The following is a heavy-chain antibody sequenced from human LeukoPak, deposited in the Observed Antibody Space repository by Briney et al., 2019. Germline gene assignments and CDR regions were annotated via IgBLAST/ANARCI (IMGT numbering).Heavy chain of an antibody. CDR3: ARVGGHYYGSGSYSYYYYMDV. J-gene: IGHJ6*03. CDR1: GFTFSSYW. CDR2: INSDGSST. D-gene: IGHD3-10*01. V-gene: IGHV3-74*01. Sequence: GGSLRLSCAASGFTFSSYWMHWVRQAPGKGLVWVSRINSDGSSTSYADSVKGRFTISRDNAKNTLYLQMNGLRAEDTAVYYCARVGGHYYGSGSYSYYYYMDVWGKGTTVTISS.